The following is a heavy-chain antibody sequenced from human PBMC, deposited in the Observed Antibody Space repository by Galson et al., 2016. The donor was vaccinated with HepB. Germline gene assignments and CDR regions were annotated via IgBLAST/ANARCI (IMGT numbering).Heavy chain of an antibody. CDR3: ARAYGSGSYNYYYYGMDV. J-gene: IGHJ6*02. Sequence: GAEVKKPGESLKISCKGSGYSFTSYWIGWVRQMPGKGLEWMGIIYPGVSDTRYSPSFQGQVTISADKSISTAYLQWSSLKASDTAMYYCARAYGSGSYNYYYYGMDVGGQGTTVTVSS. CDR2: IYPGVSDT. D-gene: IGHD3-10*01. V-gene: IGHV5-51*01. CDR1: GYSFTSYW.